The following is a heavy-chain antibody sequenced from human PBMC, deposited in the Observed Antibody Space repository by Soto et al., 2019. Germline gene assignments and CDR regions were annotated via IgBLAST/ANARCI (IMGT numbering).Heavy chain of an antibody. D-gene: IGHD3-3*01. CDR3: ARHTPTISISDH. J-gene: IGHJ4*02. Sequence: QLQLQESGPGLVRPSETLSLTCTVSGGSISSSSYYWGWIRQPPGKGLEWIGSIYYSGSTYYNPSLKSRVSISVDTSKNSFSLKLSSVTAADTAVYYCARHTPTISISDHWGQGTLVTVSS. CDR1: GGSISSSSYY. CDR2: IYYSGST. V-gene: IGHV4-39*01.